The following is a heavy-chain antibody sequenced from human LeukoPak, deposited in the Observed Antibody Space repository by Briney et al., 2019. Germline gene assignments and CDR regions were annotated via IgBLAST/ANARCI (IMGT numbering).Heavy chain of an antibody. J-gene: IGHJ4*02. CDR3: ARVGGYSYGHED. CDR2: IYYSGST. CDR1: GGSMSSYY. V-gene: IGHV4-59*01. Sequence: SETLSLTCTVSGGSMSSYYWSWIRQPPGKGLEWIGYIYYSGSTNYNPSLKSRVTISVDTSKNQFSLKLSSVTAADTAVYYCARVGGYSYGHEDWGQGTLVTVSS. D-gene: IGHD5-18*01.